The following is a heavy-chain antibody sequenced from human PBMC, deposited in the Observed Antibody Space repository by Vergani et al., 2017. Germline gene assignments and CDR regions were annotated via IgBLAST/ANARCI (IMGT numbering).Heavy chain of an antibody. V-gene: IGHV3-23*04. J-gene: IGHJ6*03. CDR2: ISGSGGST. CDR3: AKREYHPGDYYYYYMDV. Sequence: EVQLVESGGGLVKPGGSLRLSCAASGFTFNNYAMSWVRQAPGKGLEWVSAISGSGGSTYYADSVKGRFTISRDNSKNTLYLQMNSLRAEDTAVYYCAKREYHPGDYYYYYMDVWGKGTTVTVSS. CDR1: GFTFNNYA. D-gene: IGHD2-2*01.